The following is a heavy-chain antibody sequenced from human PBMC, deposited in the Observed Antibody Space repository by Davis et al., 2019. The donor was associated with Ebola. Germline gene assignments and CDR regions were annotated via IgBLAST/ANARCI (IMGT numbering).Heavy chain of an antibody. CDR1: GGSISSGGYS. CDR3: ARAATVTTNLNWFDP. J-gene: IGHJ5*02. V-gene: IGHV4-30-2*01. Sequence: MPSETLSLTCAVSGGSISSGGYSWSWIRQPPGKGLEWIGYIYHSGSTYYNPSLKSRVTISVDRSKNQFSLKPSSVTAADTAVYYCARAATVTTNLNWFDPWGQGTLVTVSS. D-gene: IGHD4-17*01. CDR2: IYHSGST.